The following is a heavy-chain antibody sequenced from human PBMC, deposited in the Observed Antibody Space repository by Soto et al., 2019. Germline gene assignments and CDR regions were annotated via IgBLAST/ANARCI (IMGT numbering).Heavy chain of an antibody. J-gene: IGHJ4*02. CDR2: IFSNDEK. D-gene: IGHD4-17*01. Sequence: QVTLKESGPVLVKPTETLTLTCTVSGFSLSNARMGVSWIRQPPGKALEWLAHIFSNDEKSYSTSLKSRLTISKDTSKSQVVLTMTNMDPVDTATYYCAGGMTTVTAAKTLLPTFDYWGQGTLVTVSS. CDR3: AGGMTTVTAAKTLLPTFDY. V-gene: IGHV2-26*01. CDR1: GFSLSNARMG.